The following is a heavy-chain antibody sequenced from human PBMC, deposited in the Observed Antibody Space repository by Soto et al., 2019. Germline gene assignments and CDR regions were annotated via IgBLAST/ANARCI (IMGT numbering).Heavy chain of an antibody. D-gene: IGHD3-3*01. CDR1: GGSFSGYY. CDR2: INHSGST. Sequence: PSETLSLTCAVYGGSFSGYYWSWVRQPPGKGLEWIGEINHSGSTNYNPSLKSRVTMSVDTSKNQFSLKLSSVTAADTALYYCARGDFARNDSWGQGTLVTVSS. J-gene: IGHJ4*02. CDR3: ARGDFARNDS. V-gene: IGHV4-34*01.